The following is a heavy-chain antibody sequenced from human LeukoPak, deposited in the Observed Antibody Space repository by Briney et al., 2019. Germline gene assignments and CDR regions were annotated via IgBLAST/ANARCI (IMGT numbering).Heavy chain of an antibody. Sequence: GSLRLSCAASGFTVSNHAMSWVRQAPGKGLELVSGISGSGVATDYADSVKGRFTISRDNSKNTLFLQMNSLRAEDTAVYYCAKDPQPSVRMLRGTMDVWGQGTTVTVSS. J-gene: IGHJ6*02. CDR2: ISGSGVAT. CDR3: AKDPQPSVRMLRGTMDV. CDR1: GFTVSNHA. V-gene: IGHV3-23*01. D-gene: IGHD3-10*01.